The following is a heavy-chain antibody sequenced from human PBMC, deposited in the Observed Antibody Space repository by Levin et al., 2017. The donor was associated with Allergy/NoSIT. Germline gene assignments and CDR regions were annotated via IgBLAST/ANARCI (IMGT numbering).Heavy chain of an antibody. Sequence: GGSLRLSCGASGFTFRTYTMNWLRQAPGKGLEWLSHIDTRGDIIYYADSVKGRFTISRDNAKSSLYLQMNSLRVEDTAVYYCARYGPAAIYGMDVWGQGTTVTVSS. CDR3: ARYGPAAIYGMDV. D-gene: IGHD2-2*01. CDR1: GFTFRTYT. J-gene: IGHJ6*02. V-gene: IGHV3-48*01. CDR2: IDTRGDII.